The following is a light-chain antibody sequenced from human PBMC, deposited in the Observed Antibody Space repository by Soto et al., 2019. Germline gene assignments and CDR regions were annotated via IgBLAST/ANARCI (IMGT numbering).Light chain of an antibody. CDR1: SSNIGKNY. CDR3: AAWDDSLSGVV. J-gene: IGLJ2*01. V-gene: IGLV1-47*01. CDR2: RNN. Sequence: QSVLTQPPSASGTPGQRVTISCSGSSSNIGKNYVYWYQQLPGTAPKLLIYRNNQRPSGVPDRFSGSESGTSASLAISGLRSEDEADYYCAAWDDSLSGVVFGGGTKLTVL.